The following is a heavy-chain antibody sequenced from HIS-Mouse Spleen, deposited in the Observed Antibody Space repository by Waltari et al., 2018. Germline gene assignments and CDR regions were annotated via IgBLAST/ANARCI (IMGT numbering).Heavy chain of an antibody. CDR3: AKDLWWELLGGYFDY. J-gene: IGHJ4*02. CDR2: ISYDGSNK. V-gene: IGHV3-30*18. CDR1: GFTFSSYG. D-gene: IGHD1-26*01. Sequence: QVQLVESGGGVVQPGRSLRLSCAASGFTFSSYGMHWVRQAPGKGLEWVAVISYDGSNKYYADSVKGRFTISRDNSKNTLYLQMNSLRAEDTAVYYCAKDLWWELLGGYFDYWGQGTLVTVSS.